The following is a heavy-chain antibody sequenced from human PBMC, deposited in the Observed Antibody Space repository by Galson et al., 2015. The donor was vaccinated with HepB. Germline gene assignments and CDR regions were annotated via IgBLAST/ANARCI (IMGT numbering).Heavy chain of an antibody. CDR3: TRAGYCSGGSCYSGGDY. CDR2: IRSKAYGGTT. J-gene: IGHJ4*02. CDR1: GFTFGDYA. V-gene: IGHV3-49*04. D-gene: IGHD2-15*01. Sequence: SLRLSCAASGFTFGDYAMSWVRQAPGKGLEWVGFIRSKAYGGTTEYAASVKGRFTISRDDSKSIAYLQMNSLKTEDTAVYYCTRAGYCSGGSCYSGGDYWGQGTLVTVSS.